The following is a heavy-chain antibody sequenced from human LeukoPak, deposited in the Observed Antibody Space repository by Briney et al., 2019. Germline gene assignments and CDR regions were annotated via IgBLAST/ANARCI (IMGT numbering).Heavy chain of an antibody. Sequence: GGSLRLSCETSGFTFSKHALNWVRQAPGKGLEWVSAITGSGGSTYYADSVKGRFTISRDNSKNTLYLQMNSLRAEDTAVYYCAKKWLISGTYNWFDPWGQGTLVTVSS. CDR1: GFTFSKHA. J-gene: IGHJ5*02. V-gene: IGHV3-23*01. D-gene: IGHD5-12*01. CDR2: ITGSGGST. CDR3: AKKWLISGTYNWFDP.